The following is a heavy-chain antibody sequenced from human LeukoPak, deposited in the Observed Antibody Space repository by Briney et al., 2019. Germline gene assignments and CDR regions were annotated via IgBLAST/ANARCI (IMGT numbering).Heavy chain of an antibody. CDR2: VFYTGKT. CDR3: ARVFDS. CDR1: GGSVSTSDYY. V-gene: IGHV4-39*07. Sequence: SETLSLTCTVSGGSVSTSDYYWGWIRQSPVKGLEWIGAVFYTGKTNYNPSLRGRATISIVTSKNQFSLKCTYVTAADSAVYYCARVFDSWGQGTLVTVSS. J-gene: IGHJ4*02.